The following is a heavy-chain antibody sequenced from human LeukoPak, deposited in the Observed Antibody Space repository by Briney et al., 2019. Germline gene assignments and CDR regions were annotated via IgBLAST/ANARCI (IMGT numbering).Heavy chain of an antibody. Sequence: GESLKISCQGSGYTFTAYWIGWVRQMPGRGLEWMGIIYPSDSDNRYSPSFQGQVTISADKSISTAYLQWSSLKASDTAMYYCARQYTGLDYRGQGTLVTVSS. CDR3: ARQYTGLDY. CDR1: GYTFTAYW. J-gene: IGHJ4*02. V-gene: IGHV5-51*01. D-gene: IGHD5-18*01. CDR2: IYPSDSDN.